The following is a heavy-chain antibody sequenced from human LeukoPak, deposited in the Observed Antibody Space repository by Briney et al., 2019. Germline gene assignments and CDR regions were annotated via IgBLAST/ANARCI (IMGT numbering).Heavy chain of an antibody. Sequence: SETLSLTCTVSGGSISSYYWSWIRQPPGKGLGWIGYIYYSGSTNYNPSLKSRVTISVDTSKNQFSLKLSSVTAADTAVYYCARWTWENFDYWGQGTLVTVSS. CDR3: ARWTWENFDY. J-gene: IGHJ4*02. V-gene: IGHV4-59*01. CDR2: IYYSGST. CDR1: GGSISSYY. D-gene: IGHD1-26*01.